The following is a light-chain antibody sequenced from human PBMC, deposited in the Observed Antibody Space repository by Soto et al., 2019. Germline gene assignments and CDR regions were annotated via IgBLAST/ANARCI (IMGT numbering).Light chain of an antibody. V-gene: IGLV2-14*01. CDR3: SSYTNSSPYV. J-gene: IGLJ1*01. CDR1: SSDIGGYNY. Sequence: QSVLTQPASVSGSPGQSITISCTKNSSDIGGYNYVSWYQQHPGKAPKLMIYEVSNRPSGVSNRFSGSKSGNTASLTISGLQAADEADYYCSSYTNSSPYVFGTGTKVTVL. CDR2: EVS.